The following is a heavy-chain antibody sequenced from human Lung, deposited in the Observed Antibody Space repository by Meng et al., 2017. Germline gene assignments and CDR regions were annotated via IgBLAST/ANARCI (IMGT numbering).Heavy chain of an antibody. D-gene: IGHD6-13*01. CDR2: IYTSGST. CDR3: AGGEQKLVLYYYYGMDV. Sequence: SETLSLTCTVSGGPISSGSYYWSWIRQPAGKGLEWIGRIYTSGSTNYNPSLKSRVTISVDTSKNQFSLKLSSVTAADTAVYSCAGGEQKLVLYYYYGMDVWGQGTTVTVSS. V-gene: IGHV4-61*02. CDR1: GGPISSGSYY. J-gene: IGHJ6*02.